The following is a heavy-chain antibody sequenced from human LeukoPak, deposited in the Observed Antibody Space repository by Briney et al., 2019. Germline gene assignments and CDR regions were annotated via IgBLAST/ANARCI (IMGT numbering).Heavy chain of an antibody. J-gene: IGHJ5*02. Sequence: SQTLSLTCAVSGGSISSGGYYWSWIRQPPGKGLEWIGYIYHSGSTYYNPSLKSRVTISVDRSKNQFSLKLSSVTAADTAVYYCARRHYGGNFNWFDPWGQGTLVTVSS. D-gene: IGHD4-23*01. CDR2: IYHSGST. V-gene: IGHV4-30-2*01. CDR1: GGSISSGGYY. CDR3: ARRHYGGNFNWFDP.